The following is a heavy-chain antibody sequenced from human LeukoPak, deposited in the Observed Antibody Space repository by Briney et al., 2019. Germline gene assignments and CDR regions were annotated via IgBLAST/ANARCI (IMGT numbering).Heavy chain of an antibody. Sequence: PSETLSLTCAVYGGSFSGYYWSWIRQPPGKGLEWIGEINHSGSTNYNPSLKSRVTMSVDTSKNQFSLKLSSVTAADTAVYYCARGAAAAGLGYMDVWGKGTTVTISS. CDR1: GGSFSGYY. D-gene: IGHD6-13*01. CDR2: INHSGST. V-gene: IGHV4-34*01. J-gene: IGHJ6*03. CDR3: ARGAAAAGLGYMDV.